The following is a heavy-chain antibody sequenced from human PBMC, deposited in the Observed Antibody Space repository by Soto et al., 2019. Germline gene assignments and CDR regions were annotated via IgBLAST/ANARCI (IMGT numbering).Heavy chain of an antibody. D-gene: IGHD1-26*01. Sequence: ASVKVSCKVSGYTLTELSMHWVRQAPGKGLEWMGGFDPEDGETIYAQKFQGRVTMTEDTSTDTAYMELSSLRSEDTAVYYCATQVSETDTYDYWGQGTLVTVSS. V-gene: IGHV1-24*01. CDR2: FDPEDGET. CDR1: GYTLTELS. CDR3: ATQVSETDTYDY. J-gene: IGHJ4*02.